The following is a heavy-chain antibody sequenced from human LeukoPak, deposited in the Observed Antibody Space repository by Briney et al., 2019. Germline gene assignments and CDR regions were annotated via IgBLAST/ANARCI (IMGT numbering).Heavy chain of an antibody. CDR1: GGSISSGDCY. J-gene: IGHJ4*02. Sequence: SQTLPLTCTVSGGSISSGDCYWSWIRQPPGKGLEWIGYIYYSGSTYYNPSLKSRITISIDTSKNQFSLKLSSVTAADTAVYYCARGSWSSSIDYWGQGTLVTVSS. V-gene: IGHV4-30-4*01. CDR2: IYYSGST. D-gene: IGHD6-6*01. CDR3: ARGSWSSSIDY.